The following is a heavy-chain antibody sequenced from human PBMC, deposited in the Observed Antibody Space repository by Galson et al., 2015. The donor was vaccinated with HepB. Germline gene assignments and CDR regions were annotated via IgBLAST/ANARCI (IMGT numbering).Heavy chain of an antibody. V-gene: IGHV7-4-1*02. J-gene: IGHJ4*02. Sequence: SVKVSCKASGYTFTSYAMNWVRQAPGQGLEWMGWINTNTGNPTYAQGFTGRFVFSLDTSVSTAYLQISSLKAEDTAVYYCARTYSTKAPHIGFDYWGQGTLVTVSS. CDR2: INTNTGNP. CDR3: ARTYSTKAPHIGFDY. D-gene: IGHD6-13*01. CDR1: GYTFTSYA.